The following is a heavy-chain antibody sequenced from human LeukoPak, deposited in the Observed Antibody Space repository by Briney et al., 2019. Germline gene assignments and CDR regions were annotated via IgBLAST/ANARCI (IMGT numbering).Heavy chain of an antibody. Sequence: SVKVSCKASGGTFSSYAISWVRQAPGQGLEWMGRIIPIFGTANYAQKFQGRVTITTDESTSTAYMELSSLRSEDTAVYYCASGSSGYYFSYWGQGTLATVSS. J-gene: IGHJ4*02. CDR2: IIPIFGTA. CDR1: GGTFSSYA. CDR3: ASGSSGYYFSY. V-gene: IGHV1-69*05. D-gene: IGHD3-22*01.